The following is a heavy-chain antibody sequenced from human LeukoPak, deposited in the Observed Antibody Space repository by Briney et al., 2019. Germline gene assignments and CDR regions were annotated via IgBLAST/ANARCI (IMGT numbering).Heavy chain of an antibody. CDR2: IYDSGST. CDR1: GGSISSGNYY. CDR3: ARGGGYSYNNLDY. V-gene: IGHV4-31*03. J-gene: IGHJ4*02. D-gene: IGHD5-18*01. Sequence: SQTLSLTCTVSGGSISSGNYYWSWIRQHPWKGLEWIGYIYDSGSTYYNPSLKRRVTISVDTSKNQFSLKLSSVTAADTAVYYCARGGGYSYNNLDYWGQGILVTVSS.